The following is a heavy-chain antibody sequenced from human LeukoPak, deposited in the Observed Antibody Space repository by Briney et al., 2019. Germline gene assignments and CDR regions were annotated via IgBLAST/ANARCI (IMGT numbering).Heavy chain of an antibody. Sequence: PGGSLRLSCAASGFTFDDYAMHWVRQAPGKGLEWVSLISWDGGSTYYADSVKGRFTISRDNSKNSLYLQMNSLRAEDMALYYCAKAYSSGWTMVWFDPWGQGTLVTVSS. J-gene: IGHJ5*02. CDR2: ISWDGGST. V-gene: IGHV3-43D*03. D-gene: IGHD6-25*01. CDR3: AKAYSSGWTMVWFDP. CDR1: GFTFDDYA.